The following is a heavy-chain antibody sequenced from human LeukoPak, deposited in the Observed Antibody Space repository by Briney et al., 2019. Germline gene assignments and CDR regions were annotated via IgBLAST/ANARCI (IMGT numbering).Heavy chain of an antibody. V-gene: IGHV4-59*01. J-gene: IGHJ5*02. CDR1: GGSISSYY. D-gene: IGHD3-9*01. CDR3: ARENRDYYDTYNWFDP. Sequence: PSETLSLTCTVSGGSISSYYWSWIRQPPGKGLEWIGYIYYSGSTNYNPSLKSRVTISVDTSKNQFSLKLSSVTAADTAVYYCARENRDYYDTYNWFDPWGQGTLVTISS. CDR2: IYYSGST.